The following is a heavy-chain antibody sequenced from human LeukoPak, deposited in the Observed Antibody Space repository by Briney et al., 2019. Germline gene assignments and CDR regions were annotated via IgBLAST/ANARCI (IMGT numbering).Heavy chain of an antibody. V-gene: IGHV4-39*01. CDR3: ARQRSWYHFDY. Sequence: PSETLSLTCTVSGGSISSGDYYWSWIRQPPGKGLEWIGYIYYSGSTYYNPSLKSRVTISADTSKNQFSLKLSSVTAADTAVYYCARQRSWYHFDYWGQGTLVTVSS. D-gene: IGHD6-13*01. CDR2: IYYSGST. J-gene: IGHJ4*02. CDR1: GGSISSGDYY.